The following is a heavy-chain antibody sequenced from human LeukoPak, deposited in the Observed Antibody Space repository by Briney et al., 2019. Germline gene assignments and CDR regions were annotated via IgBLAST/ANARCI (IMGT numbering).Heavy chain of an antibody. V-gene: IGHV3-30*18. CDR3: AKEDDIVCSFDY. CDR1: GFTLSSNY. D-gene: IGHD2-15*01. J-gene: IGHJ4*02. Sequence: GGSLRLSCVASGFTLSSNYMSWVRQAPGKGLEWMAVISYDGSNKYYADSVKGRFTISRDNSKNTLYLQMNSLRAEDTAMYYCAKEDDIVCSFDYWGQGTLVTVSS. CDR2: ISYDGSNK.